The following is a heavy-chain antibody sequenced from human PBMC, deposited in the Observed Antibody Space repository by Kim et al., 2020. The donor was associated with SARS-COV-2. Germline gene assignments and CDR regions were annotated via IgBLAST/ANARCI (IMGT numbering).Heavy chain of an antibody. Sequence: SETLSLTCTVSGASISSGPYYWSWIRQHPGKGLEWIGYIYYNGNTDYNSSLKSRVTISVDTSKNQFSLRLTSVTAADTAVYYCVRAHYDNNINGFDFWGRRNLVAVSS. D-gene: IGHD3-9*01. CDR3: VRAHYDNNINGFDF. CDR2: IYYNGNT. V-gene: IGHV4-31*03. CDR1: GASISSGPYY. J-gene: IGHJ4*01.